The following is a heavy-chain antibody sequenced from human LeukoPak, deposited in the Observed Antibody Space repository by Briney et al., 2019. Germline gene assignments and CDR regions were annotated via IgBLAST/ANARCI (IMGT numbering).Heavy chain of an antibody. CDR1: GGTFTSYA. J-gene: IGHJ6*03. V-gene: IGHV1-69*06. CDR3: ARVPSAGPFYYYMDV. D-gene: IGHD6-13*01. Sequence: ASVKVSCKASGGTFTSYAISWVRQAPGQGLEWMGGIIPIFGTANYAQKFQGRVTITADKSTSTAYMELSSLRSEDTAVYYCARVPSAGPFYYYMDVWGKGTTVTVSS. CDR2: IIPIFGTA.